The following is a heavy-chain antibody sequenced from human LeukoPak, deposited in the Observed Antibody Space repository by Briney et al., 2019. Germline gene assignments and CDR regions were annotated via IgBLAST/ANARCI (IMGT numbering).Heavy chain of an antibody. CDR1: GGSMSNYY. V-gene: IGHV4-59*01. CDR2: IYYSGST. CDR3: ARAADILTGYENVYFDY. D-gene: IGHD3-9*01. J-gene: IGHJ4*02. Sequence: SETLSLTCTVSGGSMSNYYWSWIRQPPGKGLEWIGYIYYSGSTNYNPSLKSRVTISVDTSKNQFSLKLSSVTAADTAVYYCARAADILTGYENVYFDYWGQGTLVTVSS.